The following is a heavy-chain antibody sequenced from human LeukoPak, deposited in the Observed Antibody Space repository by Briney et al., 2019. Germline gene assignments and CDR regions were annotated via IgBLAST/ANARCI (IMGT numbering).Heavy chain of an antibody. D-gene: IGHD6-13*01. CDR3: ASPLHIHYSSSDDRSSLDAFDI. Sequence: PSETLSLTCAVYGGSFSGYYWSWIRQPPGKGLEWIGEINHSGSTNYNPSLKSRVTISVDTSKNQFSLKLSSVTAADTAVYYCASPLHIHYSSSDDRSSLDAFDIWGQGTMVTVSS. J-gene: IGHJ3*02. V-gene: IGHV4-34*01. CDR2: INHSGST. CDR1: GGSFSGYY.